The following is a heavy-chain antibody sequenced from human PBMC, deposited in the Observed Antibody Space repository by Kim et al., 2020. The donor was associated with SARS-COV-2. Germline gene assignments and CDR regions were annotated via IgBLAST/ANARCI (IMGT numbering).Heavy chain of an antibody. Sequence: GGSLRLSCAASGFTFSSYGMHWVRQAPGKGLEWVAVIWYDGSNKYYADSVKGRFTISRDNSKNTLYLQMNSLRAEDTAVYYCAREGGWYLGDYWGQGTLVTVSS. D-gene: IGHD6-19*01. CDR1: GFTFSSYG. J-gene: IGHJ4*02. CDR3: AREGGWYLGDY. CDR2: IWYDGSNK. V-gene: IGHV3-33*01.